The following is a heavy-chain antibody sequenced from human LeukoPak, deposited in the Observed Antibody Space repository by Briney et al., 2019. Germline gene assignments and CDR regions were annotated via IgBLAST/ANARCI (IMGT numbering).Heavy chain of an antibody. Sequence: GRSLRLSCAASGFTFDDYAMYWVRQAPGKGLEGVSGITWNSRIVAYADSVKGRFTISRDNAKNSLYLQMNSLRAEDTALYYCAKALRDSSGFYIYYGMGVWGQGTTVTVAS. V-gene: IGHV3-9*01. J-gene: IGHJ6*02. D-gene: IGHD3-22*01. CDR1: GFTFDDYA. CDR3: AKALRDSSGFYIYYGMGV. CDR2: ITWNSRIV.